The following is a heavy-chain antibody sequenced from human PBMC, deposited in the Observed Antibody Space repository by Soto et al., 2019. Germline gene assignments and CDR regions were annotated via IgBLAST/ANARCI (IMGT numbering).Heavy chain of an antibody. V-gene: IGHV3-48*02. CDR2: ISSTSGTI. Sequence: EGQLVESGGNLVRPGGSLRLSCEASGFVFSTYSMNWVLQAPGKGLEWISYISSTSGTIYYADSVKGRFTIFRDNAKNSLFLQMNGLRDDDTAVYYCANQKIRFSVAGTLYGLGVWGQGTTVTVSS. CDR1: GFVFSTYS. J-gene: IGHJ6*02. CDR3: ANQKIRFSVAGTLYGLGV. D-gene: IGHD6-19*01.